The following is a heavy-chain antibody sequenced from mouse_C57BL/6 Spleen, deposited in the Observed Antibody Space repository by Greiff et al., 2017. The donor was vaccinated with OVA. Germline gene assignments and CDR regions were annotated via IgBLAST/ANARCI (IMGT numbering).Heavy chain of an antibody. CDR3: TRGWDYYGSSFYWYFDV. V-gene: IGHV1-15*01. J-gene: IGHJ1*03. CDR2: IDPETGGT. D-gene: IGHD1-1*01. CDR1: GYTFTDYE. Sequence: VQLVESGAELVRPGASVTLSCKASGYTFTDYEMHWVKQTPVHGLEWIGAIDPETGGTAYNQKFKGKAILTADKSSSTAYMELRSLTSEDSAVYYCTRGWDYYGSSFYWYFDVWGTGTTVTVSS.